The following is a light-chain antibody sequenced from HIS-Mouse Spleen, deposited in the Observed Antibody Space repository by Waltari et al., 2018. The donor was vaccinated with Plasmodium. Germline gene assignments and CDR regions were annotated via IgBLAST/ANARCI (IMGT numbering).Light chain of an antibody. CDR2: DAS. Sequence: AIQLTQSPSSLSASVGDRVTITCRASQGISSALAWYPQKPGKAPKLLIYDASSLESGVPSRFSGRGSGTDFTLTISSLQPEDFATYYCQQFNSYPITFGQGTRLEIK. J-gene: IGKJ5*01. CDR1: QGISSA. CDR3: QQFNSYPIT. V-gene: IGKV1-13*02.